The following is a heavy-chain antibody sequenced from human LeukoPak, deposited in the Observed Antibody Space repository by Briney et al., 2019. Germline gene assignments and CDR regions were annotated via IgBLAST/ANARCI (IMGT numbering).Heavy chain of an antibody. CDR2: IYTSGST. V-gene: IGHV4-4*07. D-gene: IGHD6-6*01. CDR3: ARDRQLGGYYYYMDV. CDR1: GGSISSYY. J-gene: IGHJ6*03. Sequence: SETLSLTCTVSGGSISSYYWSWIRQPAGKGLEWIGRIYTSGSTNYNPSLKSRVTMSVDTSKNQFSLKLSSVTAADTAVYYCARDRQLGGYYYYMDVWGKGTTVTVSS.